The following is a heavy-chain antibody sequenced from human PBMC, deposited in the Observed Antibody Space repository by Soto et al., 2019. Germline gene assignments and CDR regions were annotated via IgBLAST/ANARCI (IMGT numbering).Heavy chain of an antibody. CDR3: ARAGFWSTYGMDV. D-gene: IGHD3-3*01. CDR1: GGSISSGGYY. V-gene: IGHV4-31*03. Sequence: SETLSLTCTVSGGSISSGGYYWSWIRQHPGKGLEWIGYIYYSGSTYYNPSLKSRVTISVDTSKNQFSLKLSSVTAADTAVYYCARAGFWSTYGMDVWGQGTTVTVSS. J-gene: IGHJ6*02. CDR2: IYYSGST.